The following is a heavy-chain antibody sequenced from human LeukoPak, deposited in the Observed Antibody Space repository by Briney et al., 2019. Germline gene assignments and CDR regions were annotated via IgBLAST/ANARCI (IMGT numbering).Heavy chain of an antibody. V-gene: IGHV3-23*01. J-gene: IGHJ5*02. CDR2: MYVSGGST. CDR1: GFTFSSYA. CDR3: AKVKYGITMVRGASNWFDP. Sequence: PGGTLRLSCAASGFTFSSYAMSWVRQAPGKGLEWVSAMYVSGGSTYYADSVKGRFTISRDNSKNTLCLQMNSLRAEDTAVYYCAKVKYGITMVRGASNWFDPWGQGTLVTASS. D-gene: IGHD3-10*01.